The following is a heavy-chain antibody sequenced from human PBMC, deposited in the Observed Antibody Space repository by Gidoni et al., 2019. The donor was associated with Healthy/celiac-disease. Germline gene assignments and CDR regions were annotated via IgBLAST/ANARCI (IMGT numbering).Heavy chain of an antibody. CDR2: ISYDGSNK. CDR3: AKDRSGYSNYPYYYYYYMDV. Sequence: QVQLVESGGGVVQPGRSLRLSCAASGFTFSSYGMHWVRQAPGKGLEWVAVISYDGSNKYYADSVKGRFTISRDNSKNTLYLQMNSLRAEDTAVYYCAKDRSGYSNYPYYYYYYMDVWGKGTTVTVSS. D-gene: IGHD4-4*01. V-gene: IGHV3-30*18. CDR1: GFTFSSYG. J-gene: IGHJ6*03.